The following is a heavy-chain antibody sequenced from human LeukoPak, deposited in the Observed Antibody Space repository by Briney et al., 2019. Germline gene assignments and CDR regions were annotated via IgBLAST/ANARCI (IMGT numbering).Heavy chain of an antibody. D-gene: IGHD3-9*01. J-gene: IGHJ4*02. CDR2: ISGSGGST. V-gene: IGHV3-23*01. Sequence: PGGSLRLSCAASGFTFGTSAMSWVRQAPGKGLEWVSGISGSGGSTNYADSVKGRFTISRDNSKNTLYLQMNSLRAEDTAAYYCAKAKGYFDWLFEGNYFDYWGQGTLVTVSS. CDR3: AKAKGYFDWLFEGNYFDY. CDR1: GFTFGTSA.